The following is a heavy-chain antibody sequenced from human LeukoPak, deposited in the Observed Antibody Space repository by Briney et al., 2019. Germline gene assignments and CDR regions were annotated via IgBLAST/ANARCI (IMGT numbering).Heavy chain of an antibody. CDR1: GSTVGSNH. D-gene: IGHD2-15*01. CDR3: GRGYSSCYHLCDF. V-gene: IGHV3-66*02. Sequence: SGGSLRLSCAASGSTVGSNHMTWVRRAPNRGLEWVSIFYAAGTIYYSPSVKGRFTVSSDNSMNTLYLQMDNLRPEDTGVYYCGRGYSSCYHLCDFLGQGTLVTVSS. J-gene: IGHJ4*02. CDR2: FYAAGTI.